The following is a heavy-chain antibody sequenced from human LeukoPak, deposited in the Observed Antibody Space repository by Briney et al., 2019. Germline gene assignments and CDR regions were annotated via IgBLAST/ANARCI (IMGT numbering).Heavy chain of an antibody. J-gene: IGHJ4*02. Sequence: GGSLRLSCAGSGFTFSSYSMNWVRQAPGKGLEWVSSISSSSSYIYYADSVKGRFTISRDNAKNSLYLQMNSLRAEDTAVYYCARDAPYGDYTGFDYWGQGTLVTVSS. V-gene: IGHV3-21*01. CDR3: ARDAPYGDYTGFDY. CDR1: GFTFSSYS. D-gene: IGHD4-17*01. CDR2: ISSSSSYI.